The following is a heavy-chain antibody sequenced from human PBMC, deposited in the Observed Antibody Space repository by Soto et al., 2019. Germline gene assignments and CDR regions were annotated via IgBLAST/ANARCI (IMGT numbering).Heavy chain of an antibody. CDR3: AKDRMGAGVRGYFDY. V-gene: IGHV3-30*18. CDR1: GFTFSSYG. J-gene: IGHJ4*02. Sequence: QVQLVESGGGVVQPGKSLRLSCAGSGFTFSSYGMDWVRQAPGKGLEWVAGISYDGSNKYYADSVKGRCTISRDNSKNPLYLQMRSLRADDTAVYYCAKDRMGAGVRGYFDYWGQGTLVTVSS. D-gene: IGHD3-10*01. CDR2: ISYDGSNK.